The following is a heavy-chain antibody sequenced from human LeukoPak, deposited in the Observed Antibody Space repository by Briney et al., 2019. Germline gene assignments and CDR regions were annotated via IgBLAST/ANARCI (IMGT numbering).Heavy chain of an antibody. CDR1: GGSISSYY. V-gene: IGHV4-59*01. J-gene: IGHJ4*02. CDR3: ARRFNGEPFDY. CDR2: IYYSGST. Sequence: SETLSLTCTVSGGSISSYYWSWIRQPPGKGLEWIGYIYYSGSTNYNPSLKSRVTISVDTSKNQFSLKLSSVTAADTAVCYCARRFNGEPFDYWREGTMVTVSS. D-gene: IGHD1-14*01.